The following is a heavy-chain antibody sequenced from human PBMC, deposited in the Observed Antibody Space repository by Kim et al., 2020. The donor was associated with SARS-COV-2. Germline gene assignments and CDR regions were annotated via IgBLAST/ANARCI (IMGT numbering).Heavy chain of an antibody. CDR2: INPSGGST. J-gene: IGHJ4*02. CDR1: GYTFTTYY. V-gene: IGHV1-46*01. CDR3: ARGGGGCSNEAGPIVDY. Sequence: ASVKVSCKASGYTFTTYYVHWVRQAPGQGLEWMGIINPSGGSTTYAQKFQGRVTMTRDTSTSTVYMELSSLRSEDTAVYYCARGGGGCSNEAGPIVDYWGQGTLVTVSS. D-gene: IGHD2-8*01.